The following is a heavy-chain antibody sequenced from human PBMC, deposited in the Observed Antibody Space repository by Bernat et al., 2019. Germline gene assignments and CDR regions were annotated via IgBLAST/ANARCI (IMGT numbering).Heavy chain of an antibody. V-gene: IGHV3-74*01. Sequence: VQLVESGGGLVQPGGSLRLSCAASGLTFSSYWMHWVRQAPGKGLVWVSRINSDGSSTSYADSVKGRFTISRDNAKNTLFLQMNSLRAEDTAVYYCARGGLVGAAPSDYWGQGTLVTVSS. CDR3: ARGGLVGAAPSDY. D-gene: IGHD1-26*01. CDR2: INSDGSST. CDR1: GLTFSSYW. J-gene: IGHJ4*02.